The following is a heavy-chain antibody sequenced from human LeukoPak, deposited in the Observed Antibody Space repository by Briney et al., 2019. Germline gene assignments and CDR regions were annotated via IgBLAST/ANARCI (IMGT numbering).Heavy chain of an antibody. CDR3: ACRKYYDTWSDP. Sequence: GESLKISFKGFGNSFTSYWIGRVRQVPGKGLGWVGIIQPGDSIVHSSPSLQGQVTISADRSSSTAYLQWTSLKGSDSAMYYCACRKYYDTWSDPWGQGTLVTVSS. J-gene: IGHJ5*02. D-gene: IGHD3-3*01. V-gene: IGHV5-51*01. CDR1: GNSFTSYW. CDR2: IQPGDSIV.